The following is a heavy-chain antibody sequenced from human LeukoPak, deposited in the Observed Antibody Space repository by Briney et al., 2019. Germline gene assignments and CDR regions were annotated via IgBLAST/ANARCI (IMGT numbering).Heavy chain of an antibody. CDR3: ARCNWNYDY. Sequence: GGSLRLSCAASGFTFSGYVMTWVRQPPGKGLQWVADISGSGGSTYYADSVKGRFTISRDNAKNSLYLQMNSLRAEDTAVYYCARCNWNYDYWGQGTLVTVSS. D-gene: IGHD1-7*01. J-gene: IGHJ4*02. V-gene: IGHV3-23*01. CDR1: GFTFSGYV. CDR2: ISGSGGST.